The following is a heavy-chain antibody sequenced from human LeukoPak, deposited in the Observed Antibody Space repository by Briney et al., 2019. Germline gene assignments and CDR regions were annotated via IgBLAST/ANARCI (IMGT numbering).Heavy chain of an antibody. V-gene: IGHV3-53*01. D-gene: IGHD6-13*01. CDR2: IYSGGGT. Sequence: GGSLRLSCAASGFTVSSNYMNWVRQAPGKGLEWVSVIYSGGGTYYADSVEGRFTISRDNSKNTLYLQMYSLRADDTAVYYCAGASPGRVAAGNFYAMDVWGQGTTVTVSS. CDR1: GFTVSSNY. CDR3: AGASPGRVAAGNFYAMDV. J-gene: IGHJ6*02.